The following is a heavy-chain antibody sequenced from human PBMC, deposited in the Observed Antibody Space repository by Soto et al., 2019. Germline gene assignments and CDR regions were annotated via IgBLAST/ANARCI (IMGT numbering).Heavy chain of an antibody. CDR3: ARPYTYYHFWWFDP. D-gene: IGHD3-3*01. J-gene: IGHJ5*02. Sequence: ASVKVSCKASGYTFTSYGIHWVRQAPVQRLEWMGWINAGNGNTKYSQKFQGRVTITRDTSASTAYMELSSLRSEDTAVYYCARPYTYYHFWWFDPWGQGTLVTVSS. V-gene: IGHV1-3*01. CDR2: INAGNGNT. CDR1: GYTFTSYG.